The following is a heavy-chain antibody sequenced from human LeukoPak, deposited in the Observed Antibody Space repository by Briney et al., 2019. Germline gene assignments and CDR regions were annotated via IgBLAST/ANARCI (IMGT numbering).Heavy chain of an antibody. CDR2: ISPTGSTT. D-gene: IGHD6-6*01. J-gene: IGHJ4*02. CDR1: GFSFSGHW. CDR3: ARGPNSNWSGLDF. Sequence: GGSLSLSCTAPGFSFSGHWMNWARQFQGKGLVWFSRISPTGSTTSYADSVKGRFTASRDNAKNTLYLRVNNLRAEDTAVYYCARGPNSNWSGLDFWGQGTLLTVSS. V-gene: IGHV3-74*01.